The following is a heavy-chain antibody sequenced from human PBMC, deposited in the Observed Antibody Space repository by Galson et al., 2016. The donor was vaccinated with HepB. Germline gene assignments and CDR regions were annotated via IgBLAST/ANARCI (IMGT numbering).Heavy chain of an antibody. CDR1: GDSISSKYW. CDR2: IHHEGGI. CDR3: ARCGDYSWHS. J-gene: IGHJ5*02. D-gene: IGHD4-11*01. V-gene: IGHV4-4*02. Sequence: SETLSLTCGVSGDSISSKYWWSWVRQTPGKGLEWIGEIHHEGGINYNPSLRSRVTISLDKFKNQFSLNLNSLTAADTAVYYCARCGDYSWHSWGQGTLVTVSS.